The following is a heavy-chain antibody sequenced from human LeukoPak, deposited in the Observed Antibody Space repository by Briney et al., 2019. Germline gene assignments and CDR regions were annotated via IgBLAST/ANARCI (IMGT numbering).Heavy chain of an antibody. D-gene: IGHD3-10*01. CDR1: GFTFDDYA. CDR2: ISWNSGSI. Sequence: SLRLSCAASGFTFDDYAMHWVRQAPGKGLEWVSGISWNSGSIGYADSVKGRFTISRDNAKNSLYLQVNSLRAEDTAVYYCARGGYYFDYWGRGTLVTVSS. J-gene: IGHJ4*02. CDR3: ARGGYYFDY. V-gene: IGHV3-9*01.